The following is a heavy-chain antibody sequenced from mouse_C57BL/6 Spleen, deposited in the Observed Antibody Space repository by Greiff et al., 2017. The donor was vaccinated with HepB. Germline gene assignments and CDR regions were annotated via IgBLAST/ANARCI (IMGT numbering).Heavy chain of an antibody. Sequence: EVKVVESGGDLVKPGGSLKLSCAASGFTFSSYGMSWVRQTPDKRLEWVATISSGGSYTYYPDSVKGRFTISRDNAKNTLYLQMSSLKSEDTAMYYCARSKEKAWFAYWGQGTLVTVSA. CDR1: GFTFSSYG. CDR3: ARSKEKAWFAY. J-gene: IGHJ3*01. V-gene: IGHV5-6*01. CDR2: ISSGGSYT. D-gene: IGHD2-5*01.